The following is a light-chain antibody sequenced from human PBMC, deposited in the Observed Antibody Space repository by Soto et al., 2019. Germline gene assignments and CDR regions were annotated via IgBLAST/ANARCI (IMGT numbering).Light chain of an antibody. CDR3: QQYSSSFRT. CDR1: QSVSSK. J-gene: IGKJ1*01. CDR2: DAS. V-gene: IGKV3-15*01. Sequence: EIVMTHSPATLSVSPGEMSTLSCMASQSVSSKLAWYQRKPGQAPRLLIYDASTRATGIPARFSGSGSGADFTLTISSLQSEDFAVYYCQQYSSSFRTFGQGTKVDIK.